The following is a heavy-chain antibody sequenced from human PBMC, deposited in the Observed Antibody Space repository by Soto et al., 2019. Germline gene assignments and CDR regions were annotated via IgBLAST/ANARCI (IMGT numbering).Heavy chain of an antibody. CDR2: IYHSGSI. V-gene: IGHV4-4*02. J-gene: IGHJ3*02. CDR3: ARTKGDDWYDSSGRSAGAFDI. Sequence: TLSLTCAVSGGSISSSNWWSWVRQPPGKGLEWIGEIYHSGSINYNPSLKSRVTISVDKSKNQFSLKLSSVTAADTAVYYCARTKGDDWYDSSGRSAGAFDIWGQGTMVTVSS. D-gene: IGHD3-22*01. CDR1: GGSISSSNW.